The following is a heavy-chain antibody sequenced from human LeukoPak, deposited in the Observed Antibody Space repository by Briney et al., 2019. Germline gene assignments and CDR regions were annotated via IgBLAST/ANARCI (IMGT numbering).Heavy chain of an antibody. J-gene: IGHJ4*02. V-gene: IGHV1-46*01. CDR3: ARGSYYYDSRRQYFDY. D-gene: IGHD3-22*01. CDR2: INPSGGST. CDR1: GYTFTSYY. Sequence: GASVKVSCKASGYTFTSYYMHWVRQAPGQGLEWMGIINPSGGSTSYAQKFQGRVTMTRDMSTSTVYMELSSLRSEDTAVYHCARGSYYYDSRRQYFDYWGQGTLVTVSS.